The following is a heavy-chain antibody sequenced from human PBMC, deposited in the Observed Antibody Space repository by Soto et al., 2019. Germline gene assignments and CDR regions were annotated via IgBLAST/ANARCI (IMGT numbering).Heavy chain of an antibody. Sequence: DVQLLESGGGLVQPGGSLRLTCAASGFTFGSYGMSWVRQAPGKGLEWVSSLSGSSLTVYYADSVKGRFTISRDNSDNTLFLEMTSLRAEDTAFYYCAKHTRIAARPIGYFDHWGQGTLVTVSS. J-gene: IGHJ4*02. CDR1: GFTFGSYG. D-gene: IGHD6-6*01. CDR3: AKHTRIAARPIGYFDH. V-gene: IGHV3-23*01. CDR2: LSGSSLTV.